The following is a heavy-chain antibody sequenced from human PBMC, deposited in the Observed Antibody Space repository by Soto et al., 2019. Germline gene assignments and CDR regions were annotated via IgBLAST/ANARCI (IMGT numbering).Heavy chain of an antibody. J-gene: IGHJ6*02. D-gene: IGHD7-27*01. V-gene: IGHV5-51*01. CDR3: VRPEPWAKGMDV. CDR2: IYPGDSET. Sequence: GESLKISCRVSGASFTNFWIGWVRQMPGKGLEWMGIIYPGDSETRYSPSFQGQVTISSDKSISTAYLQWSSLKASDTATFYCVRPEPWAKGMDVWGQGTTVTVSS. CDR1: GASFTNFW.